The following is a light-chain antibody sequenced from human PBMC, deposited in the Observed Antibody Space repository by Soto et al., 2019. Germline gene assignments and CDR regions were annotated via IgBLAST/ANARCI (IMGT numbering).Light chain of an antibody. V-gene: IGKV2-28*01. CDR1: QSLLHSNGYNY. CDR2: LGS. CDR3: MQALQTLF. Sequence: DIVMTQSPLSLPVTPGEPASISCRSSQSLLHSNGYNYLDWYLQKPGQSPQLLIYLGSNRSSGVPDRFSGSGSGTDFTLKSSRVEAEDVGVYYCMQALQTLFFGPGTKVDIK. J-gene: IGKJ3*01.